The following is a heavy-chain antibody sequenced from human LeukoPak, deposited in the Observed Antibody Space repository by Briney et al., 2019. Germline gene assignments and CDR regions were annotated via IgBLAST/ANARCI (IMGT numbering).Heavy chain of an antibody. CDR3: ASPSIVGATGRRNDAFDI. Sequence: SETLSLTCSVSGGSISSSSYYWGWIRQPPGKGLEWLGSIHFSGSTYYNTSLKSRVPISVDTSKNQFSLKLSSVTAADTAVYYCASPSIVGATGRRNDAFDIWGQGTMVAVFS. V-gene: IGHV4-39*01. D-gene: IGHD1-26*01. CDR1: GGSISSSSYY. J-gene: IGHJ3*02. CDR2: IHFSGST.